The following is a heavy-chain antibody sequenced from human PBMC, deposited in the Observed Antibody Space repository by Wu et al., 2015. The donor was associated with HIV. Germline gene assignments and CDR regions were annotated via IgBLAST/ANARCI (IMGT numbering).Heavy chain of an antibody. CDR3: ASGAILSSREFNSFYYYYMDV. CDR1: GYTFTGYY. CDR2: INPNSGGT. Sequence: QVQLVQSGAEVKKPGASVKVSCKASGYTFTGYYMHWVRQAPGQGLEWMGWINPNSGGTNYAQKFQGRVTMTRDTSISTAYMELSRLRSDDTAVYYCASGAILSSREFNSFYYYYMDVWGKGTTVTVSS. V-gene: IGHV1-2*02. D-gene: IGHD2-21*01. J-gene: IGHJ6*03.